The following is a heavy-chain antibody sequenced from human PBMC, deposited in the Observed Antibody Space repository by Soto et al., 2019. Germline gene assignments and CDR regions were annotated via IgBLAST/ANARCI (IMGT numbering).Heavy chain of an antibody. CDR2: INHSGST. Sequence: SETLSLTCAVYGGSFSGYYWSWIRQPPGKGLEWIGEINHSGSTNYNPSLKSRVTISVDTSKNQFSLKLSSVTAADTAVYYCARRSRITMVRGVIMFDYGMDVWGQGTTVTV. CDR1: GGSFSGYY. V-gene: IGHV4-34*01. D-gene: IGHD3-10*01. J-gene: IGHJ6*02. CDR3: ARRSRITMVRGVIMFDYGMDV.